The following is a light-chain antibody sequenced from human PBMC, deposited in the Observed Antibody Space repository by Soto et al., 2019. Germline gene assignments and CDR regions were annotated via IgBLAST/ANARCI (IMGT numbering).Light chain of an antibody. J-gene: IGKJ1*01. CDR3: QQYNTYLS. CDR1: QSISRW. CDR2: HAS. Sequence: DIQMTQSPSTLSASVGNRVTISCRASQSISRWLAWYQQKPGKAPTLLIYHASSLESGVPSRFSGSGSGTEFTLTIRSLKPDDVATDYCQQYNTYLSFCQGTKVDIK. V-gene: IGKV1-5*01.